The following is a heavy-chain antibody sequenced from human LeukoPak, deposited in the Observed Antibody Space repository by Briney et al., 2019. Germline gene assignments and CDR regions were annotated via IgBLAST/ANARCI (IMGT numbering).Heavy chain of an antibody. J-gene: IGHJ3*02. Sequence: ASVKVSCKASGYTFSDYYIHWVRQAPGQGLDWMGWINANSGSRKYAQKFQGRVTMTRDTSISTAYMELSSLRSDDTAVYYCARGYSSGWPLASDAFDIWGQGTMVTVSS. CDR2: INANSGSR. V-gene: IGHV1-2*02. D-gene: IGHD6-19*01. CDR3: ARGYSSGWPLASDAFDI. CDR1: GYTFSDYY.